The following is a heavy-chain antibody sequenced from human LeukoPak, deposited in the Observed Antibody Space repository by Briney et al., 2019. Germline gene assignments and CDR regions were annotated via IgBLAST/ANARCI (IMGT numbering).Heavy chain of an antibody. CDR3: TRRTYGVEFDY. J-gene: IGHJ4*02. CDR2: VHSSGSI. V-gene: IGHV4-39*01. D-gene: IGHD2-15*01. Sequence: PSETLSLTCNVPGASIIRGNYYWGWMRQPPGKGLEWIANVHSSGSIQYNPSLKSRVTISADPSKNQFPLKLTSVTAADTAVYYCTRRTYGVEFDYWGQGSLVSVAS. CDR1: GASIIRGNYY.